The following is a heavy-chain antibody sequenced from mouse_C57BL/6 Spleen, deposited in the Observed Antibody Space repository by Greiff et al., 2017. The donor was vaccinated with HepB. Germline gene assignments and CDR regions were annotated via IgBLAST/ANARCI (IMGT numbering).Heavy chain of an antibody. J-gene: IGHJ2*01. V-gene: IGHV1-26*01. CDR3: ERSRVQLGLDY. D-gene: IGHD4-1*01. CDR2: INPNNGGT. Sequence: EVQLQQSGPELVKPGASVKISCKASGYTFTDYYMNWVKQSHGKSLEWIGDINPNNGGTSYNQKFKGKATLTVDKSSSTAYMELRSLTSEDSAVYDCERSRVQLGLDYWGQGTTLTVSS. CDR1: GYTFTDYY.